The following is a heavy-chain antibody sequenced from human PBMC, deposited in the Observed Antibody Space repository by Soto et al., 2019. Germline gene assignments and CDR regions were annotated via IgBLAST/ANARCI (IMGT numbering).Heavy chain of an antibody. CDR3: ARGSVEKDTVLRFDV. Sequence: QVQLQQWGAGLLKPSETLSLTCGVYGGSFSGHYWSWIRQPPGKGLEWIVEITHSGTTTYNTTLKTRVTLSLETSKNQFSLKLNSVTAAYTAVYYCARGSVEKDTVLRFDVWGQGLLVTVSS. J-gene: IGHJ4*02. D-gene: IGHD5-18*01. CDR1: GGSFSGHY. CDR2: ITHSGTT. V-gene: IGHV4-34*01.